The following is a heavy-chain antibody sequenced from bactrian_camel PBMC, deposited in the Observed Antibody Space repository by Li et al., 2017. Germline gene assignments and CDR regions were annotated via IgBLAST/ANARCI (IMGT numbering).Heavy chain of an antibody. J-gene: IGHJ4*01. D-gene: IGHD3*01. CDR2: IDKDAKA. V-gene: IGHV3S67*01. CDR1: GDTISTHC. CDR3: ATQAFDY. Sequence: VQLVESGGGSVQVGGSLTLTCTGSGDTISTHCMSWFCQAPEKGRAERELVAHIDKDAKATYTDSVQGRFTIFRDNAKNTVYLQMNSLKSEDTALYYCATQAFDYWGQGTQVTVS.